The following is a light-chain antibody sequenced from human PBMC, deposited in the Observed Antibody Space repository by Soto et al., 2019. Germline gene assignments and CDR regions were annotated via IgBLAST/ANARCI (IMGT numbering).Light chain of an antibody. J-gene: IGKJ1*01. CDR3: QKYNADSPWT. CDR1: QSIGNL. V-gene: IGKV1-5*01. Sequence: DIQMTQSPSALSAFVGDRVTITCRASQSIGNLLAWYQQKPEKAPNLLIYDASSMESGVPSRFSGSGSGTEFTLTISSLQPDDVATYYCQKYNADSPWTFGQGTRVEI. CDR2: DAS.